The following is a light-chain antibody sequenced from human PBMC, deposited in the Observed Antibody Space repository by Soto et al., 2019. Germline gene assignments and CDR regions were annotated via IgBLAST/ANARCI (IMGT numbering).Light chain of an antibody. J-gene: IGLJ1*01. CDR3: SSYAGSNNQV. CDR2: EVS. CDR1: SSDVGGYNY. Sequence: QSALTQPPSASGSPGQSVTISCTGTSSDVGGYNYVSWYQQHPGKAPKLMIYEVSKRPSGVPDRFSGSKSGNTASLTVSGLQAEDEADSYCSSYAGSNNQVFGTGTKVTVL. V-gene: IGLV2-8*01.